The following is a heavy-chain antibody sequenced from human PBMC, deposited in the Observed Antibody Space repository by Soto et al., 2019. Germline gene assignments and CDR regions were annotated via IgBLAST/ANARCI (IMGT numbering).Heavy chain of an antibody. V-gene: IGHV4-59*08. CDR1: GGSISSYY. CDR3: ARLRYCSSTSCLNWFDP. Sequence: SETLSLTCTVSGGSISSYYWSWIRQPPGKGLEWIGYIYYSGSTNYNPSLKSRVTISVDTSKNQFSLKLSSVTAADTAVYYCARLRYCSSTSCLNWFDPWGQGTLVTVS. J-gene: IGHJ5*02. D-gene: IGHD2-2*01. CDR2: IYYSGST.